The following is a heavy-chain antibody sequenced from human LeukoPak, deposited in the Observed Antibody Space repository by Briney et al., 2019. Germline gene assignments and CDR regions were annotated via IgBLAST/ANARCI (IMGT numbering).Heavy chain of an antibody. Sequence: GGSLTLSCAASGFTFSSYAMSWVRQAPGKGLDWVSAISGSGGSTYYADSVKGRFTISRDNSKNTLYLQMNSLRAEDTTVYYCAKSMHDYIWGSYRYRPLDYWGQGTLVTVSS. V-gene: IGHV3-23*01. D-gene: IGHD3-16*02. J-gene: IGHJ4*02. CDR3: AKSMHDYIWGSYRYRPLDY. CDR1: GFTFSSYA. CDR2: ISGSGGST.